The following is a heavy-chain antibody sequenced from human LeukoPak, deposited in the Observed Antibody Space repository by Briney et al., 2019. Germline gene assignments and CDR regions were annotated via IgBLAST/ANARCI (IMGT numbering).Heavy chain of an antibody. CDR3: ARHVRSGYNLLDY. D-gene: IGHD5-24*01. V-gene: IGHV4-59*08. CDR1: GGSISSYY. Sequence: SETLSLTCTVSGGSISSYYWNWIRQPPGKGVEWIGHIYYSGTTNYNPSLKSRVTMSVDTSKNQFSLKLSSVTAADTAVYYCARHVRSGYNLLDYWGQGNLVTVSS. J-gene: IGHJ4*02. CDR2: IYYSGTT.